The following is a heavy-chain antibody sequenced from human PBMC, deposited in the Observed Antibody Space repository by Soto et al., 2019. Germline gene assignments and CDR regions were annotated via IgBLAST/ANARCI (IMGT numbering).Heavy chain of an antibody. CDR3: ARDRLWLSARPLWANWFDL. D-gene: IGHD6-6*01. V-gene: IGHV1-3*01. CDR1: GYTFTSYP. J-gene: IGHJ5*02. CDR2: INAGNGNT. Sequence: GASVKVSCKASGYTFTSYPMHWVRQAPGQRLEWMGWINAGNGNTKYSQKFQGRVTITRDTSASTAYMELSSLRSEDTAVYYCARDRLWLSARPLWANWFDLWGQGTLVTVSS.